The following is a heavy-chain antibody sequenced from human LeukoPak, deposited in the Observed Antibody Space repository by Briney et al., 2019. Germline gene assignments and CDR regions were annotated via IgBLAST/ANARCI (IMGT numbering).Heavy chain of an antibody. CDR3: ASGTDYYDSSGYYPTVDY. CDR2: ISSSSSTI. V-gene: IGHV3-48*01. D-gene: IGHD3-22*01. Sequence: QPGGSLRLSCAASGFTFSSYSMNWVRQAPGKGLEWVSYISSSSSTIYYADSVKGRFTISRDNAKNSLYLQMNSLRAEDTAVYYCASGTDYYDSSGYYPTVDYWGQGTLVTVSS. CDR1: GFTFSSYS. J-gene: IGHJ4*02.